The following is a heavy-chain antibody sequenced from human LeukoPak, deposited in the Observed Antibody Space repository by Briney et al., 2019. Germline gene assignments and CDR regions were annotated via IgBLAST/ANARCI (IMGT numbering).Heavy chain of an antibody. D-gene: IGHD3-10*02. CDR2: IYTSGST. CDR1: GGSITSYC. CDR3: ASNVPGPRAFDI. V-gene: IGHV4-4*07. J-gene: IGHJ3*02. Sequence: PSETLSLNCTVAGGSITSYCWSWIRQPAGMGLEWIGRIYTSGSTHYNPSLKSRVTMSVDTSKNQFSLKLSSVTAADTAVYYCASNVPGPRAFDIWGQGTMVTVSS.